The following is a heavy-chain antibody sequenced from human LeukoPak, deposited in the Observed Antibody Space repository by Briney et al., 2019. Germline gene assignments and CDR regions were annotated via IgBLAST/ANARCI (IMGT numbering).Heavy chain of an antibody. CDR3: ARVPVVVAATYYYYYGTDV. CDR2: IYYSGST. J-gene: IGHJ6*02. Sequence: SETLSLTCTVSGGSISSYYWSWIRQPPGKGLEWIGYIYYSGSTNYNPSLKSRVTISVDTSKNQFSLKLSSVTAADTAVYYCARVPVVVAATYYYYYGTDVWGQGTTVTVSS. V-gene: IGHV4-59*01. CDR1: GGSISSYY. D-gene: IGHD2-15*01.